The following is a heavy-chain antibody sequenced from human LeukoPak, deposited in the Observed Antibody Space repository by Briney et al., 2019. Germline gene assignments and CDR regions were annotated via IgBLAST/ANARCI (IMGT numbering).Heavy chain of an antibody. D-gene: IGHD2-2*01. J-gene: IGHJ6*02. CDR2: ISSSGSTI. Sequence: AGGSLTLSCAASGFTFCDYYMRWIRQAPGKGLEWVSYISSSGSTIYYADSVKGRFTIYRDNAKNSLYLQMNSLRAEDTAVYYCARGLCSSTSCYEYYYYGMDVWGQGTTVTVSS. CDR3: ARGLCSSTSCYEYYYYGMDV. V-gene: IGHV3-11*01. CDR1: GFTFCDYY.